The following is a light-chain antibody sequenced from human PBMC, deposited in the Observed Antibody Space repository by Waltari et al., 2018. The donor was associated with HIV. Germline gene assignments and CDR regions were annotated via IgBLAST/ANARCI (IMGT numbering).Light chain of an antibody. CDR1: QSVSSTY. CDR3: HQYGDSPPFT. J-gene: IGKJ3*01. CDR2: GAS. V-gene: IGKV3-20*01. Sequence: EIVLTQSPGTLSLSPGERATLSCRASQSVSSTYLAWYQQKPGQAPRLLIYGASSRATGIPDRFTGSGSGTDFTLTISRLEPEDFAVYYCHQYGDSPPFTFGPGTKVDIK.